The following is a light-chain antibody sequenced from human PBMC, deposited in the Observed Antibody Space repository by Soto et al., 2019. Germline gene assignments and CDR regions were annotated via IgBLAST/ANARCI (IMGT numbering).Light chain of an antibody. J-gene: IGKJ1*01. CDR2: KAS. CDR3: QHYNSYSEA. V-gene: IGKV1-5*03. Sequence: IQTPQSPPTLSGSFSDRLIRNCRASQTISSWLAWYQQKPGKAPKLLIYKASTLKSGVPSRFSGSGSGTEFTLTISSLQPDDFATYYCQHYNSYSEAFGQGTKVDIK. CDR1: QTISSW.